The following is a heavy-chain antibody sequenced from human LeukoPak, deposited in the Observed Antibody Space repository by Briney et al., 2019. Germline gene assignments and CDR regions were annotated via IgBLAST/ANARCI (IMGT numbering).Heavy chain of an antibody. CDR3: ARGRIQLWSTNPGY. V-gene: IGHV3-30*04. CDR2: ISYDGSNK. D-gene: IGHD5-18*01. Sequence: PGGSLRLSCAASGFTFSSCAMHWVRQAPGKGLEWVAVISYDGSNKYYADSVKGRFTISRDNSKNTLYLQMNSLRAEDTAVYYCARGRIQLWSTNPGYWGQGTLVTVSS. CDR1: GFTFSSCA. J-gene: IGHJ4*02.